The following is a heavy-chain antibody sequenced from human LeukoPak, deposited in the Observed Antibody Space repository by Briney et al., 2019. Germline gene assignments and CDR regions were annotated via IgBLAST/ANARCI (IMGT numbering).Heavy chain of an antibody. D-gene: IGHD3-10*01. CDR1: GGSISSYY. V-gene: IGHV4-59*08. CDR3: ARHVGNLVRGVFSYYFDY. J-gene: IGHJ4*02. Sequence: SETLSLTCTVSGGSISSYYWSWIRQPPGKGLEWIGYIYYSGGTNYNPSLKSRVTISVDTSKNQFSLKLSSVTAADTAVYYCARHVGNLVRGVFSYYFDYWGQGTLVTVSS. CDR2: IYYSGGT.